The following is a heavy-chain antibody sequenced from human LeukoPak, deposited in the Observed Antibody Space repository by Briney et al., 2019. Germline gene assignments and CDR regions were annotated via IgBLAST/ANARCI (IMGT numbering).Heavy chain of an antibody. D-gene: IGHD6-19*01. Sequence: SLKVSCKASGGTFSSYTFSWVRQAPGQGLEWMGGIIPIFGTANYAQKFQGRVTITADESTSTAYMELSSLRSEDTAVYYCAKQYSSDWNGLAEYFQHWGQGTLLTVSS. CDR3: AKQYSSDWNGLAEYFQH. J-gene: IGHJ1*01. CDR2: IIPIFGTA. V-gene: IGHV1-69*01. CDR1: GGTFSSYT.